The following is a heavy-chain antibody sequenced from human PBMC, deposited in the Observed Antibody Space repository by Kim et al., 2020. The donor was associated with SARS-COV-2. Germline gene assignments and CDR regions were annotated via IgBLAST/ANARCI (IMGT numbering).Heavy chain of an antibody. V-gene: IGHV3-30*18. Sequence: GGSLRLSCAASGFTFSSYGMHWVRQAPGKGLEWVAVISYDGSNKYYADSVKGRFTISRDNSKNTLYLQMNSLSAEDTAVYYCAKAYRVVVYYFDYWGQGT. CDR1: GFTFSSYG. CDR3: AKAYRVVVYYFDY. D-gene: IGHD3-22*01. J-gene: IGHJ4*02. CDR2: ISYDGSNK.